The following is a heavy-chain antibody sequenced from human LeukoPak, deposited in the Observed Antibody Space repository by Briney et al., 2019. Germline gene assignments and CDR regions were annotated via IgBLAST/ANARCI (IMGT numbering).Heavy chain of an antibody. Sequence: SETLSLTCAVSGYSISSGYYWGWIRQPPEKGLEWIGSIYHSGSTYYNPSLKSRVTISVDTSKNQFSLKLSSVTAADTAVYYCARVHCSSTSCSREDYYYYMDVWGKGTTVTVSS. J-gene: IGHJ6*03. CDR2: IYHSGST. D-gene: IGHD2-2*01. CDR3: ARVHCSSTSCSREDYYYYMDV. V-gene: IGHV4-38-2*01. CDR1: GYSISSGYY.